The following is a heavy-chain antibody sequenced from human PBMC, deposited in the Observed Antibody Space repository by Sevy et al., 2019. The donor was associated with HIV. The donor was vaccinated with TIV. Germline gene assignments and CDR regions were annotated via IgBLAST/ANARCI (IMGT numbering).Heavy chain of an antibody. Sequence: SETLSLTCAVYGGSFSGYYWSWIRQPPGKGLEWIGEINHSGNTNYNTSLKSRVTISVDTYKNQFSLKLSSVTAAETAVYYCARKPPNYDYVWGSYRLKGYFDYWGQGTLVTVSS. CDR3: ARKPPNYDYVWGSYRLKGYFDY. D-gene: IGHD3-16*02. V-gene: IGHV4-34*01. CDR1: GGSFSGYY. J-gene: IGHJ4*02. CDR2: INHSGNT.